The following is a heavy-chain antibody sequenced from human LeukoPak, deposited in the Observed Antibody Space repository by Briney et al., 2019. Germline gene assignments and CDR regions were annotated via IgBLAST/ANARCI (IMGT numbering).Heavy chain of an antibody. CDR2: ISGSGGST. Sequence: GGSLRLSCAASGFTFSSYAMSWVRQAPGKGLEWVSAISGSGGSTYYADSVKGRFTISRDNSKNTLYLQMNSLGAEDTAVYYCAKDRYYYDSSGYYPSAEYFQHWGQGTLVTVSS. J-gene: IGHJ1*01. CDR3: AKDRYYYDSSGYYPSAEYFQH. D-gene: IGHD3-22*01. V-gene: IGHV3-23*01. CDR1: GFTFSSYA.